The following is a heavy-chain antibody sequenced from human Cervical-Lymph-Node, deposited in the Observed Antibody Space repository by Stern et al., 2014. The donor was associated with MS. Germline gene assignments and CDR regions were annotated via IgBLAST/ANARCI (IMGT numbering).Heavy chain of an antibody. Sequence: QVQLVESGPGLVKPSETLSLTCTVSGGSINTYIWSWIRQPPGKGLEWIWRISASGSTNYSPSLKSRVTMSFDTSKNQSPLRLASVTAADTAVYYCARDLISPTGTSWGQGTLVNVSS. D-gene: IGHD1-1*01. J-gene: IGHJ4*02. CDR2: ISASGST. CDR3: ARDLISPTGTS. CDR1: GGSINTYI. V-gene: IGHV4-4*07.